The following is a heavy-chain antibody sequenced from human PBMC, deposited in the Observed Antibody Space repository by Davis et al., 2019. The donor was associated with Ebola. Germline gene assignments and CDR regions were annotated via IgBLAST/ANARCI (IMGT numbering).Heavy chain of an antibody. J-gene: IGHJ6*02. V-gene: IGHV3-49*03. CDR3: TRIMITFGGVIIDYYYYYGMDV. Sequence: GGSLRLSCTASGFTFGAYAMSWFRQAPGKGLEWVGFISSNAYGATTDYAASVKGRFTISRDDSKSIAYLQLNSLKTEDTAVYYCTRIMITFGGVIIDYYYYYGMDVWGQGTTVTVSS. CDR2: ISSNAYGATT. D-gene: IGHD3-16*02. CDR1: GFTFGAYA.